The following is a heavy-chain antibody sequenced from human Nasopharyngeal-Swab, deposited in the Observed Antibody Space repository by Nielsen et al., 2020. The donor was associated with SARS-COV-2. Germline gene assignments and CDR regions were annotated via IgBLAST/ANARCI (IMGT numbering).Heavy chain of an antibody. Sequence: SLKISCAASGFTFSNYGMHWVRQAPGKGLEWVAVISYDGSNKYYADSVKGRFTISRDDSKSIAYLQMNSLKTEDPAVYYCTRALWGSYPGAFDIWGQGTMVTVSS. CDR1: GFTFSNYG. CDR3: TRALWGSYPGAFDI. J-gene: IGHJ3*02. CDR2: ISYDGSNK. V-gene: IGHV3-30*03. D-gene: IGHD1-26*01.